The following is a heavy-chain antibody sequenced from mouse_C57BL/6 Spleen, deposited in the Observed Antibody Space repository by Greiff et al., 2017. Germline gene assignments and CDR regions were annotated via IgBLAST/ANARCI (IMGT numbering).Heavy chain of an antibody. CDR3: ATMVTKGYYFDY. Sequence: EVKVVESGGGLVKPGGSLKLSCAASGFTFSDYGMHWVRQAPEKGLEWVAYISSGSSTIYYADTVKGRFTISRDNAKNTLFLQMTSLRSEDTAMYYCATMVTKGYYFDYWGQGTTLTVSS. V-gene: IGHV5-17*01. CDR1: GFTFSDYG. D-gene: IGHD2-2*01. J-gene: IGHJ2*01. CDR2: ISSGSSTI.